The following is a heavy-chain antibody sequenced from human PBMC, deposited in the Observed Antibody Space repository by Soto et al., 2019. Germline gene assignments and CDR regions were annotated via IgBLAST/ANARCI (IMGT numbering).Heavy chain of an antibody. CDR3: ARVPPGYCSGGTRFWYYFDY. Sequence: SVKVSCKASGDTLTTDGIGWVRQAPGQGLEWMGGIIPIFDKTYYSEKFQDRVTITADKSTSTAYMELSGLRSDDTAVYYCARVPPGYCSGGTRFWYYFDYWGQGTRVTVSS. CDR2: IIPIFDKT. CDR1: GDTLTTDG. D-gene: IGHD2-15*01. J-gene: IGHJ4*02. V-gene: IGHV1-69*06.